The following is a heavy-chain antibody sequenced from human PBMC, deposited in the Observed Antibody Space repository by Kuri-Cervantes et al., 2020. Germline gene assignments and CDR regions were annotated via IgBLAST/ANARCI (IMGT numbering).Heavy chain of an antibody. V-gene: IGHV3-9*01. CDR2: ISWNSGSI. Sequence: SLKISCAASGFTFDDYAMHWVRQAPGEGLEWVSGISWNSGSIGYADSVKGRFTISRDNAKNSLYLQVNSLRAEDTALYYCAKDHGYSYGSFDYWGQGTLVTVSS. D-gene: IGHD5-18*01. CDR3: AKDHGYSYGSFDY. J-gene: IGHJ4*02. CDR1: GFTFDDYA.